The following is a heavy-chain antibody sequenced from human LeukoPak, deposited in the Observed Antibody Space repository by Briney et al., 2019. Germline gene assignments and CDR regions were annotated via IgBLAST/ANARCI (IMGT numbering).Heavy chain of an antibody. CDR3: ARIGTTVTSLRY. V-gene: IGHV2-70*11. CDR1: GFSLRTSGMC. CDR2: IDWDDDK. Sequence: SGPPLLHPTQPLTLTCTFSGFSLRTSGMCVSWIRQPPEKALEWLARIDWDDDKYYSTSMKTRLTISKDTSKNQVVLTMTNMDPVDTATYYCARIGTTVTSLRYWGQGSLVTVSS. D-gene: IGHD4-17*01. J-gene: IGHJ4*02.